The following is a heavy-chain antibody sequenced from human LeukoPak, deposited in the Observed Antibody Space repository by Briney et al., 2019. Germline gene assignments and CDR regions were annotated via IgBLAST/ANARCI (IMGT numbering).Heavy chain of an antibody. CDR1: GFIFSSYT. CDR2: ISYDGNNK. Sequence: GRSLRLSCAASGFIFSSYTMHWVRQAPGKGLEWVAVISYDGNNKYYADPVQGRFTISRDNSKSTLSLQMNSLRADDTGVYYCARDDRWGQGTLVTVSS. J-gene: IGHJ4*02. V-gene: IGHV3-30*04. CDR3: ARDDR.